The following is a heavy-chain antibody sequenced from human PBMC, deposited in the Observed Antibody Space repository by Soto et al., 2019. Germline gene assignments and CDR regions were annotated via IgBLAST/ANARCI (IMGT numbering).Heavy chain of an antibody. V-gene: IGHV3-30*18. CDR1: GFTFSSYG. Sequence: PGGSLRLSCAASGFTFSSYGMHWVRQAPGKGLEWVAVISYDGSNKYYADSVKGRFTISRDNPKNTLYLQMNSLRAEDTAVYYCAKDFTSSYSSSSPYYYYYYGMDVWGQGTTVTSP. J-gene: IGHJ6*02. CDR2: ISYDGSNK. D-gene: IGHD6-6*01. CDR3: AKDFTSSYSSSSPYYYYYYGMDV.